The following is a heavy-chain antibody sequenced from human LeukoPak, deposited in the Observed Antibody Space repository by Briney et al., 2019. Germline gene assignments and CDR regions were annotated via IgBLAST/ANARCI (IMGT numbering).Heavy chain of an antibody. Sequence: GGSLRLSCAASGFTFSSYEMNWVRQAQGKGLEWVSYISSSGSTIYYADSVKGRFTISRDNAKNSLYLQMNSLRAEDTAVYYCAGSYYDFWSGYSRFDYWGQGTLVTVSS. D-gene: IGHD3-3*01. CDR3: AGSYYDFWSGYSRFDY. CDR1: GFTFSSYE. J-gene: IGHJ4*02. V-gene: IGHV3-48*03. CDR2: ISSSGSTI.